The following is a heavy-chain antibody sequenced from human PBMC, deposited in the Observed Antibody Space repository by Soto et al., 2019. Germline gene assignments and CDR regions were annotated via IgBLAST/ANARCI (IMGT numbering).Heavy chain of an antibody. CDR2: INAGNGNT. Sequence: QVQLVQSGAEEKKPGASVKVSCKASGYTFTSYAMHWVRQAPGQRLEWMGWINAGNGNTKYSQKFQSRVTITRDTSASTAYMELSSLRSEDTPVYYCSMSIVVVTALDYWGQGTLVTVSS. CDR1: GYTFTSYA. D-gene: IGHD2-21*02. V-gene: IGHV1-3*05. CDR3: SMSIVVVTALDY. J-gene: IGHJ4*02.